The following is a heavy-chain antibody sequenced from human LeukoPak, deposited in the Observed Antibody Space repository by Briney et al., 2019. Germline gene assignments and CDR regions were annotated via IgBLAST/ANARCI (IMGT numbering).Heavy chain of an antibody. CDR2: ISFDGSDA. J-gene: IGHJ5*02. Sequence: GGSLRLSCAASGFTFSSYAMSWVRQAPGKGLEWVSCISFDGSDATYADSVKGRFTISRDNAKNTLHLQMDSLTVEDTAVYYCAVSNWMDPWGQGTLVTVSS. CDR1: GFTFSSYA. CDR3: AVSNWMDP. V-gene: IGHV3-74*01.